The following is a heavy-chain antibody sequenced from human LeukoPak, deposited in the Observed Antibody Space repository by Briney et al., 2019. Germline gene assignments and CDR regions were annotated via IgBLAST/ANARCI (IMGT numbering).Heavy chain of an antibody. CDR2: ISFDGSDA. J-gene: IGHJ5*02. Sequence: GGSLRLSCAASGFTFSSYAMSWVRQAPGKGLEWVSCISFDGSDATYADSVKGRFTISRDNAKNTLHLQMDSLTVEDTAVYYCAVSNWMDPWGQGTLVTVSS. CDR1: GFTFSSYA. CDR3: AVSNWMDP. V-gene: IGHV3-74*01.